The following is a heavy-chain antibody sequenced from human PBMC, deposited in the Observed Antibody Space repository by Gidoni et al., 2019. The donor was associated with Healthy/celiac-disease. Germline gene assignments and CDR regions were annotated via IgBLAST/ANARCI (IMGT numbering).Heavy chain of an antibody. CDR3: ARDYEGGYVWNWFDP. Sequence: QVQLVQSGAEVKKPGASVKVSCKASGYTFTSYAMHWVRQAPGQRLEWMGWINAGNGNTKYSQKFQGRVTITRDTSASTAYMELSSLRSEDTAVYYCARDYEGGYVWNWFDPWGQGTLVTVSS. V-gene: IGHV1-3*01. CDR1: GYTFTSYA. D-gene: IGHD5-12*01. J-gene: IGHJ5*02. CDR2: INAGNGNT.